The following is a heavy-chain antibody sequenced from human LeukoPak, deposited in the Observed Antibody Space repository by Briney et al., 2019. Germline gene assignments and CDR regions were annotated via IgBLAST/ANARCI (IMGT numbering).Heavy chain of an antibody. Sequence: PSETLSLTCAVYGGSFSGYYWSWIRQPPGKGLEWIGEINHSGSTNYNPSLKSRVTISVDTSKNQFSLKLSSVTAADTAVYYCARNIPVSPKQAFDIWGQGTMVTVSS. CDR1: GGSFSGYY. V-gene: IGHV4-34*01. CDR2: INHSGST. J-gene: IGHJ3*02. CDR3: ARNIPVSPKQAFDI. D-gene: IGHD2-21*01.